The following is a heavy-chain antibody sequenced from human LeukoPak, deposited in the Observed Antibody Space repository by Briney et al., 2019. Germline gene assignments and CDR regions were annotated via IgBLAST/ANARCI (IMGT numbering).Heavy chain of an antibody. CDR2: IHNSGTT. D-gene: IGHD1-26*01. CDR1: GGPFSGYF. V-gene: IGHV4-34*01. J-gene: IGHJ4*02. CDR3: ARRYFYNLGSFPFDF. Sequence: SETLSLTCAVSGGPFSGYFWSWIRQSSGKGLEWIGEIHNSGTTNYNPFLNSRVTISEDTSKNQFYLNLSSATAADTAVYYCARRYFYNLGSFPFDFWGQGTLVTVSS.